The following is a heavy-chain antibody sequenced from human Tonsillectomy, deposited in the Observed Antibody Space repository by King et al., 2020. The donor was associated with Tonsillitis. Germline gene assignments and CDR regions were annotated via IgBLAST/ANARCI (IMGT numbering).Heavy chain of an antibody. CDR2: IYPGDSDT. CDR1: GYNFNNYW. J-gene: IGHJ5*02. CDR3: ARGRPLVRGEHWFDP. Sequence: QLVQSGVEVEKPGESLKISCKGSGYNFNNYWIGWVRQMPGKGLECMGIIYPGDSDTRYSPSFQGQVTISADKSISTAYLHWRSLKASDTAMYSCARGRPLVRGEHWFDPWGQGTLVTVSS. D-gene: IGHD3-10*01. V-gene: IGHV5-51*01.